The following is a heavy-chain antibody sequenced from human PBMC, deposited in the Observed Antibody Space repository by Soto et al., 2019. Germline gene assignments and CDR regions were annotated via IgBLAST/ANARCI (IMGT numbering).Heavy chain of an antibody. Sequence: QVQLVESGGGVVQPGRSLRLSCAASGFTFSSYVMHWVRQAPGKGLEWVAVISYDGINKYYADSVKGRFTISRDNSKNTLYLQMNSLIAEDTAVYYCARVGRGVAGIDYWGQGTLVTVSS. CDR2: ISYDGINK. V-gene: IGHV3-30-3*01. J-gene: IGHJ4*02. D-gene: IGHD6-19*01. CDR3: ARVGRGVAGIDY. CDR1: GFTFSSYV.